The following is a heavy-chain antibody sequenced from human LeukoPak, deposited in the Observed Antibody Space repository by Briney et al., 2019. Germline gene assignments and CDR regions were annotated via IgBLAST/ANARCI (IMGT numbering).Heavy chain of an antibody. J-gene: IGHJ3*02. CDR2: IYYSGST. D-gene: IGHD2-21*02. CDR1: GGSISSYY. Sequence: SETLSLTCTVSGGSISSYYWSWIRQPPGKGLEWIGYIYYSGSTNYNPSLKSRVTISVDTSKNQFSLKLSSVTAADTAVYYCARVTSPHAFDIWGKGTMVTVYS. CDR3: ARVTSPHAFDI. V-gene: IGHV4-59*01.